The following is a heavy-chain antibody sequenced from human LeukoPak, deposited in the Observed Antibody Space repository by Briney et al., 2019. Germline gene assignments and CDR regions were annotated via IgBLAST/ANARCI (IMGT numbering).Heavy chain of an antibody. Sequence: SETLSLTCAVYGGSFSGYYWSWIRQPPGKGLEWIGEINHSGSTNYNPSLKSRVTISVDTSKNQFSLKLSSVTAADTAVYYCARSLGIYDYVWGSYHTEILLEGFDYWGQGTLVTVSS. CDR1: GGSFSGYY. D-gene: IGHD3-16*02. V-gene: IGHV4-34*01. CDR2: INHSGST. CDR3: ARSLGIYDYVWGSYHTEILLEGFDY. J-gene: IGHJ4*02.